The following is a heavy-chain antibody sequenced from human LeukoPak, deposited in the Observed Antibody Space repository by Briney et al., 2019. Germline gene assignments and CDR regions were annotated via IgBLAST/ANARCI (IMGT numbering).Heavy chain of an antibody. Sequence: GASVKVSCKASGGTFSSYAISWVRQAPGQGLEWMGGIIPIFGTANYAQKFQGRVTITTDKSTSTAYMELSSLRSEDTAVYYCASSLGGTSGGSCLYWGQGTLVTVSS. CDR1: GGTFSSYA. CDR2: IIPIFGTA. V-gene: IGHV1-69*05. CDR3: ASSLGGTSGGSCLY. J-gene: IGHJ4*02. D-gene: IGHD2-15*01.